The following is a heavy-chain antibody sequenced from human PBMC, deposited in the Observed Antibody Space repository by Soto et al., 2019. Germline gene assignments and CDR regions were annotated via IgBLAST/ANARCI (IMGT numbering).Heavy chain of an antibody. Sequence: SETLSLTCAVYGGSFSGYYWSWIRQPPGKGLEWIGEINHSGSTNYNPSLKSRVTISVDTSKNQFSLKLSSVTAADTAVYYCAREADCSGGSCLYYFDYWGQGTLVTVS. D-gene: IGHD2-15*01. V-gene: IGHV4-34*01. CDR3: AREADCSGGSCLYYFDY. CDR2: INHSGST. J-gene: IGHJ4*02. CDR1: GGSFSGYY.